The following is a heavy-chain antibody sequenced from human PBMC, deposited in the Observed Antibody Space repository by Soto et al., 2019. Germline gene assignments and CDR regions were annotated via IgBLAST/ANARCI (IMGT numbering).Heavy chain of an antibody. V-gene: IGHV3-33*01. CDR2: IWYDGSNK. Sequence: PGGSLRLSCAASGFTFSSYGMHWVRQAPGKGLEWVAVIWYDGSNKYYADSVKGRFTISRDNSKNTLYLQMNSLRAEDTAVYYCARVDTAMVTVYYYGMDVWGQGTTVTVSS. D-gene: IGHD5-18*01. CDR1: GFTFSSYG. CDR3: ARVDTAMVTVYYYGMDV. J-gene: IGHJ6*02.